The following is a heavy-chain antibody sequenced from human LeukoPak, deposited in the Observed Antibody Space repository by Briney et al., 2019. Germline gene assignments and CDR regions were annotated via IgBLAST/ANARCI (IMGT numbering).Heavy chain of an antibody. CDR3: ARIRYSENIDY. Sequence: PSETLSLTCTVSGGSISSSNYYWSWIRQPAGKGLEWIGRIYTSGTTNYNPSLKSRVTISVDTSKNQFSLKLSSVTAADTAVYYCARIRYSENIDYWGQGTLVTVSS. CDR2: IYTSGTT. CDR1: GGSISSSNYY. J-gene: IGHJ4*02. V-gene: IGHV4-61*02. D-gene: IGHD1-1*01.